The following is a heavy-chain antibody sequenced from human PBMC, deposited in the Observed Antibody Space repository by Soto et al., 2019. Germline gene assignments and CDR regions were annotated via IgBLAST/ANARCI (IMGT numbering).Heavy chain of an antibody. CDR3: ARVNISNTIVMDLDS. V-gene: IGHV4-31*03. Sequence: PSETLSLTCTVSGGSISSGSDYWSWSRQRPGQGLEWIGFISYSGSTYYNPSLKSRLTISADTSKNQFALKLSSVTAADTAVYCCARVNISNTIVMDLDSWGQGTLVPV. J-gene: IGHJ4*02. D-gene: IGHD3-22*01. CDR2: ISYSGST. CDR1: GGSISSGSDY.